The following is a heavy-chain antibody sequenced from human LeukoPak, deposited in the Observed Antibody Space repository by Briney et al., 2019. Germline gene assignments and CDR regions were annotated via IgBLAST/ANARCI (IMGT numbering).Heavy chain of an antibody. V-gene: IGHV4-59*08. CDR1: GGSTSSNY. CDR2: TYSSGST. D-gene: IGHD6-19*01. J-gene: IGHJ4*02. Sequence: SETLSLTCIVSGGSTSSNYWSWIRQSPGKGLEWIGNTYSSGSTNYNPSLKSRVTISVDTSKNQFSLKLSSVTAADTAVYYCARHVSVAVTNFFDYWGQGTLVTVSS. CDR3: ARHVSVAVTNFFDY.